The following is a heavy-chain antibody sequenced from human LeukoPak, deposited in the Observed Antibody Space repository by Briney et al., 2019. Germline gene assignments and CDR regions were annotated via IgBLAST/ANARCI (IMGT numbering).Heavy chain of an antibody. D-gene: IGHD1-26*01. V-gene: IGHV4-39*07. CDR2: IYYSGST. CDR1: GGSISSSSYY. J-gene: IGHJ4*02. Sequence: PSETLSLTCTVSGGSISSSSYYWGWIRQPPGKGLEWIGSIYYSGSTYHNPSLKSRVTISVDTSKNQFSLKLSSVTAADTAVYYCARIGRASWYFGYWGQGTLVTVSS. CDR3: ARIGRASWYFGY.